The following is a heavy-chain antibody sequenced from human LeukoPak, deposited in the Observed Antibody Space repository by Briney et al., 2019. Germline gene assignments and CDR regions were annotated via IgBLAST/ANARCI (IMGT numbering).Heavy chain of an antibody. CDR3: ARDQSGNYYGSGSPEGNSGDLDY. D-gene: IGHD3-10*01. V-gene: IGHV1-46*01. CDR2: INPSGGST. CDR1: GYTFTSYY. Sequence: GASVKVSCKASGYTFTSYYMHWVRQAPGQGLEWMGIINPSGGSTSYAQKFQGRVTMTRDTSTSTVYMELSSLRSEDTAVYYCARDQSGNYYGSGSPEGNSGDLDYWGQGTLVTVSS. J-gene: IGHJ4*02.